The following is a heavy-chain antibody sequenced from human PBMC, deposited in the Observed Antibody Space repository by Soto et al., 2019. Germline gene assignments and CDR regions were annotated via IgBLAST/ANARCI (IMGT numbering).Heavy chain of an antibody. D-gene: IGHD1-1*01. CDR2: ISGSGGST. J-gene: IGHJ5*02. CDR1: GFTFSIYA. CDR3: AKDNWNGTGNWFDP. Sequence: GGSLRLSWAASGFTFSIYAMSWVRQVPGKGLEWVSAISGSGGSTYYADSVKGRFTISRDNSKNTLYLQMNSLRAEDTAVYYCAKDNWNGTGNWFDPWGQGTLVTVSS. V-gene: IGHV3-23*01.